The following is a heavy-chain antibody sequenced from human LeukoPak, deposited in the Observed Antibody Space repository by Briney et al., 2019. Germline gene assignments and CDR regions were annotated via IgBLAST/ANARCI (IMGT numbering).Heavy chain of an antibody. J-gene: IGHJ4*02. D-gene: IGHD2-15*01. CDR2: ISSSGSTI. V-gene: IGHV3-48*03. CDR1: GFTFDDYG. CDR3: ARVAATPIFDY. Sequence: GGSLRLSCAASGFTFDDYGMNWVRQAPGKGLEWVSYISSSGSTIYYADSVKGRFTISRDNAKNSLYLQMNSLRAEDTAVYYCARVAATPIFDYWGQGTLVTVSS.